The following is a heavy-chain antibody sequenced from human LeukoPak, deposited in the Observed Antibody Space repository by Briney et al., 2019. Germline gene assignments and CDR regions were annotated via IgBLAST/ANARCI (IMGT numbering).Heavy chain of an antibody. CDR3: ARMVRGAYAGSY. CDR2: MNPNSGNT. CDR1: GYTFTSSD. D-gene: IGHD3-10*01. V-gene: IGHV1-8*01. J-gene: IGHJ4*02. Sequence: ASVEVSCKASGYTFTSSDINWVRQATGQGLEWMGWMNPNSGNTGYAQKFQGRVTMTRNTSISTAYMELSSLRSEDTAVYYCARMVRGAYAGSYWGQGTLVTVSS.